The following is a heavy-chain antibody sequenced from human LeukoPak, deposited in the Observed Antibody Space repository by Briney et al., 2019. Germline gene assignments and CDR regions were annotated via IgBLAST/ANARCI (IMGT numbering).Heavy chain of an antibody. Sequence: GGSLRLSCAASGFTFSSYSMNWVRQAPGKGLEWVSSISSSSYIYYADSVKGRFTISRDNAKNSLYLQMNSLRAEDTAVYYCARDLMVPTTVTPGYMDVWGKGTTVTVSS. CDR1: GFTFSSYS. V-gene: IGHV3-21*01. J-gene: IGHJ6*03. CDR3: ARDLMVPTTVTPGYMDV. CDR2: ISSSSYI. D-gene: IGHD4-17*01.